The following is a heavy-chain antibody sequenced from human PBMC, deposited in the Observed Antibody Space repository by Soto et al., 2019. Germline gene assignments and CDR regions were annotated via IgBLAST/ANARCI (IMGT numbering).Heavy chain of an antibody. Sequence: PGGSLRLSCSASGFAFGDYAMSWSRQTPGKGLEWVGFIRSKAYGGTTEYAASVKGRFTISRDDSHSIAYLQMNSLEIEDTAVYYCSRDGSGSYGTVRAFDIWGQGTMVTVSS. CDR2: IRSKAYGGTT. CDR1: GFAFGDYA. J-gene: IGHJ3*02. V-gene: IGHV3-49*03. D-gene: IGHD1-26*01. CDR3: SRDGSGSYGTVRAFDI.